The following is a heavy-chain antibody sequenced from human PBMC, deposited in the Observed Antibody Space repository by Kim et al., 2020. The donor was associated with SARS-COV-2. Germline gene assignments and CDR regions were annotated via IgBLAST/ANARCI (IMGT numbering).Heavy chain of an antibody. J-gene: IGHJ6*02. Sequence: SETLSLTCAVSGGSISSSNWWSWVRQPPGKGLEWIGEIYHSGSTNYNPSLKSRVTISVDKSKNQFSLKLSSVTAADTAVYYCATYCSSTSCYFGYYYGMDVWGQGTTVTVSS. D-gene: IGHD2-2*01. CDR3: ATYCSSTSCYFGYYYGMDV. V-gene: IGHV4-4*02. CDR2: IYHSGST. CDR1: GGSISSSNW.